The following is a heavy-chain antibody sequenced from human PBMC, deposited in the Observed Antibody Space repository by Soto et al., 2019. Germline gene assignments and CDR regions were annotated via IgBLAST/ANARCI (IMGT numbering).Heavy chain of an antibody. CDR1: GDSISSVGFY. CDR2: IYYSGST. J-gene: IGHJ4*02. V-gene: IGHV4-31*03. Sequence: QVQLQESGPGLVKPSQTLSLTCTVSGDSISSVGFYWNWIRQHPGKGLEWIGYIYYSGSTVYNPSLKSRISISLDTSKNQFSLKLISVTAADTAVYYCARDVPPTRWGQGTLVTVSS. D-gene: IGHD2-15*01. CDR3: ARDVPPTR.